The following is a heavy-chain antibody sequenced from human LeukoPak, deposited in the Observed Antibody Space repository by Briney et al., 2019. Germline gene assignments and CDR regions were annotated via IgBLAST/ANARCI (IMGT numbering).Heavy chain of an antibody. J-gene: IGHJ3*02. D-gene: IGHD3-9*01. CDR2: IHDSGRT. V-gene: IGHV4-34*01. Sequence: PSETLSLTCSLYSGSLSGYSWSWIRQSPGQGLEWIGEIHDSGRTDYNPSLKSRVTISRDTSKNQFSLRLTSVTAADTAVYYCAREPLPIDILTGHDAFDIWGQGTMVTVSS. CDR1: SGSLSGYS. CDR3: AREPLPIDILTGHDAFDI.